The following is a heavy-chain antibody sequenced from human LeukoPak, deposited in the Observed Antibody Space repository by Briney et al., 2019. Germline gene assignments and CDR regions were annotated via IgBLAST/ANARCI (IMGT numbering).Heavy chain of an antibody. CDR2: IIPIFVTA. Sequence: SVKVSCKASGGTFSSYAISWVRQAPGQGLEWMGGIIPIFVTANYAQKFQGRVTITTDESTSTAYMELSSLRSKDTAVYYCARDEGGRNWNYGTAFDIWGQGTMVTVSS. D-gene: IGHD1-7*01. CDR1: GGTFSSYA. J-gene: IGHJ3*02. V-gene: IGHV1-69*05. CDR3: ARDEGGRNWNYGTAFDI.